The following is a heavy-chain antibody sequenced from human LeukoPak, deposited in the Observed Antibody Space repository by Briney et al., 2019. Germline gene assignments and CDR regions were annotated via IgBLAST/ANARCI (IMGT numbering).Heavy chain of an antibody. Sequence: PGGSLRLSCAASGFTFSSYAMSWVRQAPGKGLEWVSAISGSGGSTYYADSVKGRFTISRDNSKNTLYLQMNNLRAEDTAIYYCGKELKRWQQIFEYWGQGTLVTVSS. D-gene: IGHD5-24*01. CDR2: ISGSGGST. J-gene: IGHJ4*02. V-gene: IGHV3-23*01. CDR3: GKELKRWQQIFEY. CDR1: GFTFSSYA.